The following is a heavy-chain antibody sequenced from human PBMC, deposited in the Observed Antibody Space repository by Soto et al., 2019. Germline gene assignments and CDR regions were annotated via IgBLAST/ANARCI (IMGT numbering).Heavy chain of an antibody. CDR1: GFTFSTYN. J-gene: IGHJ4*02. CDR3: ARGWLRDPWMY. CDR2: ISSTSIYM. D-gene: IGHD5-12*01. V-gene: IGHV3-21*01. Sequence: GGSLRLSCAASGFTFSTYNMNWVRQAPGKGLGWVSSISSTSIYMYYANSLKGRFTISRDNAKNSLYLQMNSLRAEDTAVYYCARGWLRDPWMYWGQGT.